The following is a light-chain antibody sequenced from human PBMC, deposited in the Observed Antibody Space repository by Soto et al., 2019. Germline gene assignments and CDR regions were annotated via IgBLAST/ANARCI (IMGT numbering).Light chain of an antibody. CDR3: QKYNSAPRT. CDR1: QGISNY. Sequence: DIQMNQSPSSLSASVGDRVTITCRASQGISNYLAWYQQKPGQVPKLLIYTASTLQSGVPSRFSASGSRTEFTLTIRSLQPEDVATYYCQKYNSAPRTLGQGTKGEIQ. V-gene: IGKV1-27*01. J-gene: IGKJ1*01. CDR2: TAS.